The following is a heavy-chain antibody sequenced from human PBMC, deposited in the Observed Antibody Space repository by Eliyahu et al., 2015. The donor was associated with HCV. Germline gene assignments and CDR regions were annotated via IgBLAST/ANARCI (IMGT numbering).Heavy chain of an antibody. V-gene: IGHV3-23*01. CDR3: TKDNEEYDILTDY. CDR2: ISVGGST. CDR1: TFSSYA. D-gene: IGHD3-9*01. Sequence: TFSSYAMSWVRQAPGKGLEWVSSISVGGSTFYADSVKGRFTISRDISKNTVYLQMNSLKAEDTALYYCTKDNEEYDILTDYWGQGTLVTVSS. J-gene: IGHJ4*02.